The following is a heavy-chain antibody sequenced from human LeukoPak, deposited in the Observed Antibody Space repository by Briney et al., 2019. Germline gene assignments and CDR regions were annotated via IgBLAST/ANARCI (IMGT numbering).Heavy chain of an antibody. J-gene: IGHJ4*02. Sequence: SETLSLTCAVSGDPINSIDWWSWVRQSPARGLEWIGEIYHSGGTNYNPSLKSRVTISVDKSKNHLSLKLTSVAAADTAVYFCVGNGYYALDYWGQEALVTVAS. D-gene: IGHD2/OR15-2a*01. CDR3: VGNGYYALDY. CDR1: GDPINSIDW. CDR2: IYHSGGT. V-gene: IGHV4-4*02.